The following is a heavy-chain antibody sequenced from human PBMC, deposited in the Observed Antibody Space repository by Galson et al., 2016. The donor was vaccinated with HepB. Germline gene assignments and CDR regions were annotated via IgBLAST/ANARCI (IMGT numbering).Heavy chain of an antibody. V-gene: IGHV4-61*01. CDR2: IYYSGST. CDR3: ARGSPHSSGWYLY. CDR1: GGSVSSPTYY. D-gene: IGHD6-19*01. Sequence: TLSLTCSVSGGSVSSPTYYWSWIRQPPGKALEWIGYIYYSGSTGYNPSLKSRLTISLDTSKNQISLQVNSVTAADTAIYYCARGSPHSSGWYLYWGQGTLVTVSS. J-gene: IGHJ4*02.